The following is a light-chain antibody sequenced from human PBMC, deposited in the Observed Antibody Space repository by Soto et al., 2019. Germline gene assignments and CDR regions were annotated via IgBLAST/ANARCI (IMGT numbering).Light chain of an antibody. CDR1: SSNIGAGYD. CDR2: VNI. Sequence: QAVVTQPPSASGAPGQRVTISCTGDSSNIGAGYDVHWYQQLPGTAPKLLIYVNINRPSGVPDRFSASRSDSSASLAITGLQAEDEADYYCQSYDSSLRVLFGGGTKLTVL. CDR3: QSYDSSLRVL. J-gene: IGLJ2*01. V-gene: IGLV1-40*01.